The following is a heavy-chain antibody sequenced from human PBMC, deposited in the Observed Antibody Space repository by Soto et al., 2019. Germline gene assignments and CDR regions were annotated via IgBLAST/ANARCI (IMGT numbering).Heavy chain of an antibody. V-gene: IGHV1-46*03. CDR1: GHTFTSYY. D-gene: IGHD1-20*01. CDR3: ARTVTGTPFDY. J-gene: IGHJ4*02. CDR2: INPSGGST. Sequence: QVQLVQSGAEVKKPGASVKVSCKASGHTFTSYYMHWVRQAPGQGLEWMGIINPSGGSTSYEQKFQGRVTMTRDTSTSTGYMELSSLRSEDTAVYYCARTVTGTPFDYWGQGTLVAVSS.